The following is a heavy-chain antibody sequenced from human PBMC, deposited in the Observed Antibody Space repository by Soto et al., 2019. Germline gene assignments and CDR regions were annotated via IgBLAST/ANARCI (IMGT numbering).Heavy chain of an antibody. V-gene: IGHV3-21*01. CDR2: ISSSSSYI. CDR1: GFTFSTYS. D-gene: IGHD3-22*01. J-gene: IGHJ4*02. Sequence: GGSLRLSCAASGFTFSTYSLNWVRQAPGKGLEWVSSISSSSSYIYYADSVKGRFTISRDNAKNSLYLQMNSLRAEDTAVYYCARDTIVVAEGSYYFDYWGQGTLVTVSS. CDR3: ARDTIVVAEGSYYFDY.